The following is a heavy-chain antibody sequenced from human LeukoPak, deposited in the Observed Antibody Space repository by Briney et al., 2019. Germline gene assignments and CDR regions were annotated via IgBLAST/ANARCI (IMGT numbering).Heavy chain of an antibody. CDR3: AKTLEGGASGYYAPVDY. CDR2: IWYDRSNK. CDR1: GFTFSSYG. V-gene: IGHV3-33*06. Sequence: GGSLRLSCAASGFTFSSYGMHWVRQAPGKGLEWVAVIWYDRSNKYYADSVKGRFTISRDNSKNTLYLQMNSLRAEDTAVYYCAKTLEGGASGYYAPVDYWGQGTLVTVSS. D-gene: IGHD3-22*01. J-gene: IGHJ4*02.